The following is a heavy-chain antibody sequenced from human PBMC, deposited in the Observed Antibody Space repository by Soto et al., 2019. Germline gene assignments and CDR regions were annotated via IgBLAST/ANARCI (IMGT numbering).Heavy chain of an antibody. CDR1: GYTFTSYG. V-gene: IGHV1-18*01. J-gene: IGHJ3*02. D-gene: IGHD2-21*02. CDR2: ISAYNGNT. CDR3: ARDHVVVVPAIRGVDAFDI. Sequence: QVQLVQSGAEVKKPGASVKVSCKASGYTFTSYGISWVRQAPGQGLEWMGWISAYNGNTNYAQKLQGRVTMTTDTSTSTAYMELSSLRSDDTAVYYCARDHVVVVPAIRGVDAFDIWGQGTMVTVSS.